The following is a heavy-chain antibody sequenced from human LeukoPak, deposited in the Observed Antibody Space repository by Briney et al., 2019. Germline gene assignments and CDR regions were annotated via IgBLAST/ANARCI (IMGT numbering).Heavy chain of an antibody. J-gene: IGHJ6*02. CDR3: ARCGSYYYYYGMDV. Sequence: SETLSLTCTVSGGSISSYCWSWIRQPPGKGLEWIGYVYYSGNTNYNPSLKSRVTISVDTSKNQFSLKLSSVTAADTAMYYCARCGSYYYYYGMDVWGQGTTVTVSS. CDR2: VYYSGNT. CDR1: GGSISSYC. D-gene: IGHD1-26*01. V-gene: IGHV4-59*08.